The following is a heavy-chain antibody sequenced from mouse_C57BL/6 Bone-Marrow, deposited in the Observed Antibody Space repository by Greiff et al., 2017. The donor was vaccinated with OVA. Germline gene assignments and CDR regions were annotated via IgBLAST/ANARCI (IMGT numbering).Heavy chain of an antibody. J-gene: IGHJ2*01. V-gene: IGHV14-2*01. Sequence: VQLQQSGAELVKPGASVKLSCTASGFNIKDYYMHWVKQRTEQGLEWIGRIDPEDGKTKYAPKFQGKATITADTSSNTAYLQLSSLTSEDTAVYYCARIGYYGSSPYYFDYWGQGTTLTVSS. CDR1: GFNIKDYY. CDR3: ARIGYYGSSPYYFDY. CDR2: IDPEDGKT. D-gene: IGHD1-1*01.